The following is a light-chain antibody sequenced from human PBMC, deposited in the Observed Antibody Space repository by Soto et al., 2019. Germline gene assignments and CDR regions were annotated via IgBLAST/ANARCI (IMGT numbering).Light chain of an antibody. V-gene: IGKV3-15*01. CDR1: QSVSSN. J-gene: IGKJ2*02. CDR2: GAS. CDR3: LQRGKWPST. Sequence: EIVMTQSPATLSVSPGERDTLSCRASQSVSSNLVWYQQKPGQAPRLLIYGASSRATGVPVRFSGSGSGTEFTLTINSLQSEHFAVSYCLQRGKWPSTSGPGTKVDIK.